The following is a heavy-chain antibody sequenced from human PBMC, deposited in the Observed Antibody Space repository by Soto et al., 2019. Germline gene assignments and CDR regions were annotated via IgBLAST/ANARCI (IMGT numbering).Heavy chain of an antibody. D-gene: IGHD3-22*01. CDR2: IWYDGSNK. CDR1: GFTFSSYG. V-gene: IGHV3-33*01. J-gene: IGHJ4*02. CDR3: ARDYTTPSGYGDY. Sequence: ESGGGVVQPGRSLRLSCAASGFTFSSYGMHWVRQAPGKGLEWVAVIWYDGSNKYYADSVKGRFTISRDNSKNTLYLQMNSLRAEDTAVYYCARDYTTPSGYGDYWGQGTLVTVSS.